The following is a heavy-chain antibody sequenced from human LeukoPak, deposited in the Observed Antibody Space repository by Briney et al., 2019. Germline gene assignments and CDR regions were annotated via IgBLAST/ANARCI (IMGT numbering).Heavy chain of an antibody. J-gene: IGHJ4*02. CDR2: TNNDGPTK. V-gene: IGHV3-74*01. Sequence: PGGSLRLSCAASGFTFSNYWMHWVRQAPGKGLVWVSFTNNDGPTKAYAGSVTGRFTIFRDNAKNTVDLQMNSLSAEDTAVYYCARGSGGFDYWGQGSLVTVSS. D-gene: IGHD6-19*01. CDR3: ARGSGGFDY. CDR1: GFTFSNYW.